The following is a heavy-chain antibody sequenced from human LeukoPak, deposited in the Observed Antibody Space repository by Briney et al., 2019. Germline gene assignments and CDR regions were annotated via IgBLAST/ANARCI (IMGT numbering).Heavy chain of an antibody. CDR3: ARRIAVAGTLQY. V-gene: IGHV3-23*01. CDR1: GFTFSNYA. D-gene: IGHD6-19*01. J-gene: IGHJ4*02. Sequence: GGSLRLSCVASGFTFSNYAMSWVRQAPGKGLEWVSVFRGSGGSTDYADSVKGRFTISTNTSKNTLYLEMNSLRVEDTAVYYCARRIAVAGTLQYWGRGTLVTVSS. CDR2: FRGSGGST.